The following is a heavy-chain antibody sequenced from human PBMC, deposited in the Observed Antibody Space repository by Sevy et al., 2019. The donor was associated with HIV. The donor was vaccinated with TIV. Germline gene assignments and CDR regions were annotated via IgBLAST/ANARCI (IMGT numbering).Heavy chain of an antibody. Sequence: GGSLRLSCAASGFTFSLYAMTWVRQAPGKGLEWVSTISIGGDSIYYADSVKGRFTISRDNSKNTLYLQMNSLRAEDTAIYFCAKDHDNNWFDPWGQGTLVTVSS. CDR2: ISIGGDSI. V-gene: IGHV3-23*01. D-gene: IGHD3-22*01. CDR3: AKDHDNNWFDP. CDR1: GFTFSLYA. J-gene: IGHJ5*02.